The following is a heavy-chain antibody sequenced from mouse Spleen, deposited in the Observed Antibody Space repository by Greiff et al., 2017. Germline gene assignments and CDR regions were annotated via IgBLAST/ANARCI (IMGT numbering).Heavy chain of an antibody. CDR3: ASPTASLYYSALDS. D-gene: IGHD1-2*01. CDR1: GYTFTNYW. CDR2: INPSDSYT. J-gene: IGHJ4*01. V-gene: IGHV1-50*01. Sequence: QVQLQQPGAELVKPGASVKLSCKASGYTFTNYWMQWIKQRPGQGLEWIGEINPSDSYTNYNQKFRDKATLTVDTSSSTAYMQLSSLTSEDSAVYYCASPTASLYYSALDSWGQGTSVTVSS.